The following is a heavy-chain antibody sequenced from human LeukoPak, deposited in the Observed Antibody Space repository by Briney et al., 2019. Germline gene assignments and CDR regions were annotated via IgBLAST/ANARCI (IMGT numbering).Heavy chain of an antibody. CDR1: GGTFSSYA. J-gene: IGHJ3*02. D-gene: IGHD1-7*01. CDR3: ARVGRITGTPEYAFDT. Sequence: SVKVSCKVSGGTFSSYAISWVRQAPGQGLEWMGRIIPILGIANYAQKFQGRVTITADKSTSTAYMELRSLRSEDTAVCYCARVGRITGTPEYAFDTWGQGTMVTVSS. V-gene: IGHV1-69*04. CDR2: IIPILGIA.